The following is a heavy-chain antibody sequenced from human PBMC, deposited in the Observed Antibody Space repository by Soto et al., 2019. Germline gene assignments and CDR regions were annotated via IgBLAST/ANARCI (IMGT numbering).Heavy chain of an antibody. CDR2: INHSGST. J-gene: IGHJ3*02. CDR1: GGSFSGYY. Sequence: PSETLSLTCAVYGGSFSGYYWSWIRQPPGKGLEWIGEINHSGSTNYNPSLKSRVTISVDTSKNQFSLKLSSVTAADTAVYYCARGNGQWLVDDAFDIWGQGTMVTVSS. D-gene: IGHD6-19*01. CDR3: ARGNGQWLVDDAFDI. V-gene: IGHV4-34*01.